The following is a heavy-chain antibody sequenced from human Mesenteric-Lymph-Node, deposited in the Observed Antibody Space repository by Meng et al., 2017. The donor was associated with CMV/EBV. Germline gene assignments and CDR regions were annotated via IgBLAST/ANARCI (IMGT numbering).Heavy chain of an antibody. CDR2: ISGSGGST. CDR1: GFTFSSFA. V-gene: IGHV3-23*01. CDR3: ALTPVDTYYFDY. D-gene: IGHD5-18*01. Sequence: GESLKISCAASGFTFSSFAMSWVRQAPGKGLEWVSAISGSGGSTYYADSVKGRFTISRDNSKNTLYLQMNSLRAEDTAVYYCALTPVDTYYFDYWGQGTLVTVSS. J-gene: IGHJ4*02.